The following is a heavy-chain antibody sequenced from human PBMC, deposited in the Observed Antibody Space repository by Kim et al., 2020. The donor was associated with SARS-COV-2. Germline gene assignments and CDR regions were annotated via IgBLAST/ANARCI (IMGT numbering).Heavy chain of an antibody. Sequence: ASVKVSCKASGYTFTSYAMHWVRQAPGQRLEWMGWINAGNGNTKYSQKFQGRVTITRDTSASTAYMELSSLRSEDTAVYYCAREAHSSSSLGYYYYGMDVWGQGTTGTVSS. V-gene: IGHV1-3*01. CDR2: INAGNGNT. CDR1: GYTFTSYA. J-gene: IGHJ6*02. CDR3: AREAHSSSSLGYYYYGMDV. D-gene: IGHD6-6*01.